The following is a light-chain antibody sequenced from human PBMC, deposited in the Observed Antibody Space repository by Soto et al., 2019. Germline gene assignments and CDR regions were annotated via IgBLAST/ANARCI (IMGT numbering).Light chain of an antibody. Sequence: QPVLTQPPSASGSPGQSVTISCTGTSSDVGGYNYVSWYQQHPGKVPKLMIYEVSKRPSGVPDRFSGSKSDNTASLTVSGLQAEDEADYYCSSYAGSNNLIFGGGTKLTVL. V-gene: IGLV2-8*01. CDR3: SSYAGSNNLI. J-gene: IGLJ2*01. CDR2: EVS. CDR1: SSDVGGYNY.